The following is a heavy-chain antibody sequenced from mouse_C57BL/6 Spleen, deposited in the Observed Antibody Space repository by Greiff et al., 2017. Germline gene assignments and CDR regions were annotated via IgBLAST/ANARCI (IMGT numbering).Heavy chain of an antibody. D-gene: IGHD1-1*01. V-gene: IGHV1-15*01. CDR1: GYPFTDYE. CDR3: TRGNYGSSYGY. CDR2: IDPETGGT. Sequence: VQLQQSGAELVRPGASVTLSCKASGYPFTDYEMHWVKQTPVHGLEWIGAIDPETGGTAYNQKFKGKAILTADKSSSTAYMELRSLTSEDSAVYYCTRGNYGSSYGYWGQGTTLTVSS. J-gene: IGHJ2*01.